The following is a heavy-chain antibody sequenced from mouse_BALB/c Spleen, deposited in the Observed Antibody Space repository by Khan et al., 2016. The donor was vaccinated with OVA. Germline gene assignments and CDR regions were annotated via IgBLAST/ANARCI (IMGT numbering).Heavy chain of an antibody. J-gene: IGHJ1*01. V-gene: IGHV1-77*01. CDR2: IYPGSART. D-gene: IGHD1-1*01. CDR3: ARPSYYYGSNSYWFFAV. Sequence: QVQLKESGPELVKPGASVKMSCKASGYTFTDYVINWVKQSNGQGLEWIGEIYPGSARTNYNENLKGKATLTADKSSNTAYMQLSSLTSEDSAVYFCARPSYYYGSNSYWFFAVWGAGTTVTVSS. CDR1: GYTFTDYV.